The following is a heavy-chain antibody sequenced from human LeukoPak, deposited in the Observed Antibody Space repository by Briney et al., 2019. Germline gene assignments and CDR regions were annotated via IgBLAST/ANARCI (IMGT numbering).Heavy chain of an antibody. CDR3: AREGVSVTHFDY. D-gene: IGHD5/OR15-5a*01. CDR1: GESFSGYY. J-gene: IGHJ4*02. Sequence: SETLSLTCAVFGESFSGYYWSWVRQSPGKRPEWIGEINDGGSTNYNPSLKSRVTISVDMSKKQFSLKLNSVTAADTAIYYCAREGVSVTHFDYWGQGTLVTVSS. V-gene: IGHV4-34*01. CDR2: INDGGST.